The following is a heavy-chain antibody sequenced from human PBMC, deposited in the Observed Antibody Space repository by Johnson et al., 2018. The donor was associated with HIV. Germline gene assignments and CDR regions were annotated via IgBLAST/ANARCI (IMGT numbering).Heavy chain of an antibody. CDR1: GFTFSTFG. V-gene: IGHV3-30*02. D-gene: IGHD1-26*01. CDR2: IRYDGSDK. Sequence: QVQLVEYGGGVVQPGGSLRLSCVASGFTFSTFGMHWVRQAPGKGLEWVAFIRYDGSDKYYGDSVKGRFTISRENARNSLHPQMNSLRAGDTGVYYCARQGGANDAFDIWGQGTMVTVSS. J-gene: IGHJ3*02. CDR3: ARQGGANDAFDI.